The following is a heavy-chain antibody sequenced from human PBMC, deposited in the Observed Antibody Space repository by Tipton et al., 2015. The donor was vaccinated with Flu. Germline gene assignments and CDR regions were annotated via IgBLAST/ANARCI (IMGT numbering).Heavy chain of an antibody. J-gene: IGHJ4*02. CDR3: AREIEGAAGTIDY. CDR2: IYYSGST. V-gene: IGHV4-59*01. Sequence: TLSLTCTVSGGSISSYYWSWIRQPPGKGLEWIGYIYYSGSTNYNPSLKSRLTISVDTSKNQFSLKLSSVTAADTAVYYCAREIEGAAGTIDYWGQGTLVTVSS. CDR1: GGSISSYY. D-gene: IGHD6-13*01.